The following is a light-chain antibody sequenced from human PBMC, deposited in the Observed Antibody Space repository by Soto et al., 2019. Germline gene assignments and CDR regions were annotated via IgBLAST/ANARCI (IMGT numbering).Light chain of an antibody. J-gene: IGKJ5*01. CDR3: QHFQRDPFT. CDR1: QGVSSA. CDR2: DGS. V-gene: IGKV1-13*02. Sequence: AIQLTQSPSSLSASVGDRVTITCRASQGVSSALAWYQQKPGKPPKVLIYDGSSLQSGVPLRFRGSGSGTEFTLTITGLQPEYFGTYYCQHFQRDPFTYGQGTRLEIK.